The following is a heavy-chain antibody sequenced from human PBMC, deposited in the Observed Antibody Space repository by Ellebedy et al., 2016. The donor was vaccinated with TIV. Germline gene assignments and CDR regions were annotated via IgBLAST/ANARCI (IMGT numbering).Heavy chain of an antibody. CDR2: IHLSGNT. D-gene: IGHD3-16*01. V-gene: IGHV4-30-2*01. J-gene: IGHJ3*02. CDR1: GGSISSGGYS. Sequence: MPSETLSLTCVVSGGSISSGGYSWSWIRQPPGKGPEWIGYIHLSGNTYYNPSLKSRVTISADRSKNQFPLKLSSVTAADTAVYYCAREKAGDAAFDIWGQGTMVTVSS. CDR3: AREKAGDAAFDI.